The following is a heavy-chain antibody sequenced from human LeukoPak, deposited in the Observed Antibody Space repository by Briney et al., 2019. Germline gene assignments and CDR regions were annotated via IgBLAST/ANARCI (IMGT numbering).Heavy chain of an antibody. V-gene: IGHV3-23*01. J-gene: IGHJ4*02. Sequence: GGSLRLSCAASGFTFSSYAMSWVRQAPGKGLEWVSAISGSVGSTYYADSVKGRFTISRDNSMSALYLEMNSLRAEDTAVYYCVKHVLLWFGEINYWGQGTLVTVSS. CDR2: ISGSVGST. D-gene: IGHD3-10*01. CDR1: GFTFSSYA. CDR3: VKHVLLWFGEINY.